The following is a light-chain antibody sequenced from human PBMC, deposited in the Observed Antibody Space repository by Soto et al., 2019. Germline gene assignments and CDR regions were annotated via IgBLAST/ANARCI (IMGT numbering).Light chain of an antibody. V-gene: IGLV9-49*01. Sequence: QAVVTQPPSASASLGASVTLTCTLSSGYSNYKVDWYQQRPGKGPRFVMRVGTGGIVGSKGDGIPDRFSVLASGLNRYLTIKNIQEEDESDYHCGADHGSGSNVVVVFGGGTKLTVL. CDR3: GADHGSGSNVVVV. CDR1: SGYSNYK. J-gene: IGLJ2*01. CDR2: VGTGGIVG.